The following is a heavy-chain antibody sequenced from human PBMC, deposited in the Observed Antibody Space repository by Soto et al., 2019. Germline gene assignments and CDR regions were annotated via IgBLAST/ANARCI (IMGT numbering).Heavy chain of an antibody. Sequence: SETLSLTCTVSGGSISSYYWSWIRQPPGKGLEWIGYIYYGSTYYNPSLKSRVTISVDTSKNQFSLRLSSVTAADTAVYYCARENWGNSNWFDPWGQGTLVTVSS. CDR1: GGSISSYY. D-gene: IGHD3-16*01. V-gene: IGHV4-59*01. CDR2: IYYGST. J-gene: IGHJ5*02. CDR3: ARENWGNSNWFDP.